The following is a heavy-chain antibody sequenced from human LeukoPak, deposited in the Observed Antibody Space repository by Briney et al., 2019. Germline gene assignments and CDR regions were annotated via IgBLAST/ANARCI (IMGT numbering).Heavy chain of an antibody. CDR1: GGSIRTYY. CDR3: ARNVGGWPFDY. Sequence: KTSETLSLTCSVSGGSIRTYYWSWIRQPPGKGLEWIGYTFYSGSTNYNPSLKSRVTISLDTSKNQFSLKLNSVTAADTAVYYCARNVGGWPFDYWGQGTLVTVSS. CDR2: TFYSGST. V-gene: IGHV4-59*01. D-gene: IGHD6-19*01. J-gene: IGHJ4*02.